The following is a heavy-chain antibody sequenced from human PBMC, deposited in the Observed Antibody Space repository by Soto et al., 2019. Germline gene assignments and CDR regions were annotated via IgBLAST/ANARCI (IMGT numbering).Heavy chain of an antibody. D-gene: IGHD6-13*01. CDR1: GFTFNSYT. V-gene: IGHV3-64D*08. J-gene: IGHJ4*02. Sequence: GGSLRLSCAASGFTFNSYTMAWVRQAPGKGLEWVSSISSSGGRTYYADSVKGRFTISRDNSRNTQYLQMSNLRAEDTAVYYCVKVAAAGHFDYWGQGTLVTVSS. CDR2: ISSSGGRT. CDR3: VKVAAAGHFDY.